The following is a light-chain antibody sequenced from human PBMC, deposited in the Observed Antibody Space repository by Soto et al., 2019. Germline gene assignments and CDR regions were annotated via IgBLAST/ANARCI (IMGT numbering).Light chain of an antibody. CDR2: SAS. CDR1: QALSNY. J-gene: IGKJ4*01. V-gene: IGKV1-9*01. Sequence: DIQLTQSPAVLSASVGYTVTITCRARQALSNYLALYQQKPGKAPDLLIYSASTLQSGVPSRFSGSGSETEFSLTIKALQPEDFATYYCQQLSRYPLTFGGGTKVDIK. CDR3: QQLSRYPLT.